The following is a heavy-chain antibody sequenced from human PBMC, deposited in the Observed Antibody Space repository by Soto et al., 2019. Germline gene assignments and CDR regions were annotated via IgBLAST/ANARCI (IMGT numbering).Heavy chain of an antibody. CDR1: GFTFNYYG. CDR3: XXXXXXXXIRVDV. D-gene: IGHD1-1*01. V-gene: IGHV3-30*03. Sequence: QVQLVESGGGAVQPGRSLRLSCTGSGFTFNYYGIHWVRQAPGKGLEWVALISYDGSSEYYADSVKDRFTISRDNSNXXXXLEXXXXXXXXXXXXXXXXXXXXXXIRVDV. J-gene: IGHJ6*01. CDR2: ISYDGSSE.